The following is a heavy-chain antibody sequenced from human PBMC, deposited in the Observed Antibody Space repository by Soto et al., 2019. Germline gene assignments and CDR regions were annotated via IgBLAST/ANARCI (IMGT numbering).Heavy chain of an antibody. D-gene: IGHD2-15*01. V-gene: IGHV3-33*01. CDR3: ARERDIVVVVALDY. Sequence: QVQLVESGGGVVQPGRSLRLSCAASGFTFSSYGMHWVRQAPGKGLEWVAVIWYDGSNKYYADSVKGRFTISRDNSKNTLYLQMTSLRAEDTAVYYCARERDIVVVVALDYCGHGTLVTVSS. J-gene: IGHJ4*01. CDR2: IWYDGSNK. CDR1: GFTFSSYG.